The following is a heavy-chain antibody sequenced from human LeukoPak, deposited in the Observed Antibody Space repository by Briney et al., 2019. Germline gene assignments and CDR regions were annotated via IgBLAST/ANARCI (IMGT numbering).Heavy chain of an antibody. Sequence: GASVKVSCKASGYTFTDYYMHWVRQAPGQGLEWMGWINPNSGGTNYAQKFQGRVTMTRDTSISTAYMELSRLRSDDTAVYYCARHYYGSIYYMDVWGKGTTVTISS. CDR2: INPNSGGT. J-gene: IGHJ6*03. D-gene: IGHD3-10*01. V-gene: IGHV1-2*02. CDR1: GYTFTDYY. CDR3: ARHYYGSIYYMDV.